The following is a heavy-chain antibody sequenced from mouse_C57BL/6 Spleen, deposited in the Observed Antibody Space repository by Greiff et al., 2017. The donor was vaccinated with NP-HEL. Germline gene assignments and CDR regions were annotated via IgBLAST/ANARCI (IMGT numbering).Heavy chain of an antibody. Sequence: VQLVESGAELVKPGASVKISCKASGYAFSSYWMNWVKQRPGKGLEWIGQIYPGDGDTNYNGKFKGKATLTADKSSSTAYMQLSSLTSEDSAVYFCARVTSYYSDYWGQGTTLTVSS. J-gene: IGHJ2*01. CDR2: IYPGDGDT. V-gene: IGHV1-80*01. CDR3: ARVTSYYSDY. D-gene: IGHD2-1*01. CDR1: GYAFSSYW.